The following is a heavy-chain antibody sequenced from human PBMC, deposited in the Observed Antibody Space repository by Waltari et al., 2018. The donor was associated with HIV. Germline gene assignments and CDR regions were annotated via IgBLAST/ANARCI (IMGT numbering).Heavy chain of an antibody. J-gene: IGHJ3*02. D-gene: IGHD1-26*01. V-gene: IGHV3-49*03. CDR2: IRRKAYGGTT. CDR1: GFTFGDYA. Sequence: EVQLVESGGGLVQPGRSLRLSCTASGFTFGDYAMSWFRQAPGKVLEWVGVIRRKAYGGTTEYAASVKGRFTISRDDSKSIAYLQMNSLKTEDTAVYYCTRVSGSYDGDAFDIWGQGTMVTVSS. CDR3: TRVSGSYDGDAFDI.